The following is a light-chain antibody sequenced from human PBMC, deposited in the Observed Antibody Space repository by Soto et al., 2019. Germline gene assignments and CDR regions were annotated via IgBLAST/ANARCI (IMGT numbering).Light chain of an antibody. J-gene: IGKJ1*01. Sequence: DIQMTQSPSTLSASVGDRVTITCRASQSISSWLAWYQQKPGKAPNLLIYKASSLESGVPSRFSGSGSGTEFTRTINSLQPDDSATYYCQQYSSYSRTFGQGTKVEIK. V-gene: IGKV1-5*03. CDR3: QQYSSYSRT. CDR1: QSISSW. CDR2: KAS.